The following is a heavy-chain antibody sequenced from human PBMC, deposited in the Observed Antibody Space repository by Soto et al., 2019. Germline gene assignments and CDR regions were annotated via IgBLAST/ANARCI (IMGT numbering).Heavy chain of an antibody. CDR3: AKAGYCTGVSCYFYYFDS. CDR1: GFTFNNYA. Sequence: EVQLLESGGGLLQPGGSLRLSCSASGFTFNNYAMAWVRQAPGEGLEWVSGISGSGATPYYADSVKGRFTISRDNSKNTLFLQMNSLSAEDTAVYLCAKAGYCTGVSCYFYYFDSWGQGTLVTVSS. CDR2: ISGSGATP. J-gene: IGHJ4*02. D-gene: IGHD2-15*01. V-gene: IGHV3-23*01.